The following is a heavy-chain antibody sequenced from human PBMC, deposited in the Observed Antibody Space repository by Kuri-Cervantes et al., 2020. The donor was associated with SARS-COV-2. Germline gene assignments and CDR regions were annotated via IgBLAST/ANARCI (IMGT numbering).Heavy chain of an antibody. D-gene: IGHD5-18*01. J-gene: IGHJ4*02. Sequence: ASVKVSCKASGYTLTDYYMHWVRQAPGQGPEWVGWINPDGGANSAQKFQGRVTMTRDTSTSTVHMELSRLRFDDTAVFYCARNRRTGGYSFGFDLWGQGPLVPVSS. CDR1: GYTLTDYY. V-gene: IGHV1-2*02. CDR2: INPDGGA. CDR3: ARNRRTGGYSFGFDL.